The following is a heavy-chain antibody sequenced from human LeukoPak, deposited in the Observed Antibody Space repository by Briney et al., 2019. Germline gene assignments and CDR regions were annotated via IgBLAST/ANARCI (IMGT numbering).Heavy chain of an antibody. CDR3: ARRYCSGGSCNFDY. CDR2: IYPSDSDT. V-gene: IGHV5-51*01. D-gene: IGHD2-15*01. CDR1: GYSFTNYW. Sequence: LGESLKISCKGSGYSFTNYWIGWVRQMPGKGLEWMGSIYPSDSDTRYSPSFQGQVTISADKSISTAYLQWSSLKASDTAMFYCARRYCSGGSCNFDYWGQGTLVTVSS. J-gene: IGHJ4*02.